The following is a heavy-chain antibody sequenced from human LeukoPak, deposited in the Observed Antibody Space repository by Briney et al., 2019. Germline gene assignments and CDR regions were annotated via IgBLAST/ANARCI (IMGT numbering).Heavy chain of an antibody. V-gene: IGHV4-34*01. CDR1: GGSFSGYY. J-gene: IGHJ6*03. CDR3: ARRGLYCSGTSCYYWSGGYVYYYYYMDV. D-gene: IGHD2-2*01. CDR2: INHSGST. Sequence: SETLSLTCAVYGGSFSGYYWSWIRQPPGKGLEWIGEINHSGSTNYNPSLKSRVTISVDTSKNQFSLKLSSVTAADTAVYYCARRGLYCSGTSCYYWSGGYVYYYYYMDVWGKGTTVTISS.